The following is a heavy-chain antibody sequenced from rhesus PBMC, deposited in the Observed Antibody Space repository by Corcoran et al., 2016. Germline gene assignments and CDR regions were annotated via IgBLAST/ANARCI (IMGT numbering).Heavy chain of an antibody. J-gene: IGHJ6*01. Sequence: EVQLVQSGAEVKRPGESLKISCKTSGYSFTSYWISWVRQMPGKGLVWMGAIDPSDSDTRNNPTIQGQITISAYKSISTAYLQWSRLNASDTATYYCAKGKYLDWLSLKSYGLDSWGQGVVVTVSS. CDR2: IDPSDSDT. V-gene: IGHV5-20*01. D-gene: IGHD3-3*01. CDR1: GYSFTSYW. CDR3: AKGKYLDWLSLKSYGLDS.